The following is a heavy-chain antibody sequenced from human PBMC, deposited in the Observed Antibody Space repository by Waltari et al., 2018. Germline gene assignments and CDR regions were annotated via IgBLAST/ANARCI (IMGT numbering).Heavy chain of an antibody. CDR3: TRQVLGYCTSAACRRLES. J-gene: IGHJ4*02. CDR2: IYYDGTT. D-gene: IGHD2-2*01. V-gene: IGHV4-38-2*01. Sequence: QVQLKESGPGLVKSSETLSLTCDVSGYAVNSGFYWGWIRQAPGKGLEWVATIYYDGTTFYGPSLKSRLSVSMDTSKNQISLTLKSVTAADTAVYYCTRQVLGYCTSAACRRLESWGRGTLVTVSS. CDR1: GYAVNSGFY.